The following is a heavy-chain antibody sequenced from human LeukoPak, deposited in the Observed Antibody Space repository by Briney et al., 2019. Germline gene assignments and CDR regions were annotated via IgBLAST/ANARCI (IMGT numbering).Heavy chain of an antibody. V-gene: IGHV3-23*01. J-gene: IGHJ4*02. CDR2: ISGSGGTT. D-gene: IGHD2-15*01. Sequence: GGSLRLSCAASGFTFSSYEMNWVRQAPGKGLEWVSAISGSGGTTYYADSVKGRFTISRDNSKNTLYLQMNSLRAEDTAVYYCAKFALRYCSGGSCHPFDYWGQGTLVTVSS. CDR1: GFTFSSYE. CDR3: AKFALRYCSGGSCHPFDY.